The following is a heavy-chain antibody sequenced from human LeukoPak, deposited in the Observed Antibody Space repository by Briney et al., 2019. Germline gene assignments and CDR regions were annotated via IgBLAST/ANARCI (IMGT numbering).Heavy chain of an antibody. CDR2: ISSSSSTI. V-gene: IGHV3-48*04. Sequence: PGGSLRLSCAASGFTFSSYSMNWVRQAPGKGLEWVSYISSSSSTIYYADSVKGRFTISRDNAKNSLYLQMNSLRAEDTAVYYCAKDQEQWLVGMDYWGQGTLVTVSS. CDR3: AKDQEQWLVGMDY. CDR1: GFTFSSYS. J-gene: IGHJ4*02. D-gene: IGHD6-19*01.